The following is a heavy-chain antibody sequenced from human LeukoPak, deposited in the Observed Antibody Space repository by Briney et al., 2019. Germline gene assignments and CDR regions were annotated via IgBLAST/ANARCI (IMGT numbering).Heavy chain of an antibody. J-gene: IGHJ4*02. Sequence: PSETLSLTCTVSIGSITTHHWSWIRQSPGKGLEWIGYIYHSGSTNYNPSLKSRVTISIDTSKNQFSLRLTSVTAADTAIYYCARHTYIKPLAPFDYWGQGALVTVSS. D-gene: IGHD1-1*01. CDR1: IGSITTHH. V-gene: IGHV4-59*11. CDR2: IYHSGST. CDR3: ARHTYIKPLAPFDY.